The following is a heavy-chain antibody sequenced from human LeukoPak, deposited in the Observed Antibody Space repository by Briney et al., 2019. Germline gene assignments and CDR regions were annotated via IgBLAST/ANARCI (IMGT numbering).Heavy chain of an antibody. CDR1: GGSVSSGSYY. CDR3: ASDRAFYGSGSYHWFDP. V-gene: IGHV4-61*01. J-gene: IGHJ5*02. D-gene: IGHD3-10*01. Sequence: SETLSLTCTVSGGSVSSGSYYWSWIRQPPGKGLEWIGYIYYSGSTNYNPSLKSRVTISVDTSKNQFSLKLSSVTAADTAVYYCASDRAFYGSGSYHWFDPWGQGTLVTVSS. CDR2: IYYSGST.